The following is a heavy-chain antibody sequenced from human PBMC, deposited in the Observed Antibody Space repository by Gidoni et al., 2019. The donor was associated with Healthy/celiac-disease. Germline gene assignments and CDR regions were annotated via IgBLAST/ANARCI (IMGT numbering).Heavy chain of an antibody. Sequence: QLQLQESGPGLVKPSETLSLTCTVSGGSISSSSYYWGWIRQPPGKGLEWIGSIYYSGSTYYNPSLKSRVTISVDTSKNQFSLKLSSVTAADTAVYYCAREGREQWLVRLYYFDYWGQGTLVTVSS. J-gene: IGHJ4*02. CDR3: AREGREQWLVRLYYFDY. CDR1: GGSISSSSYY. D-gene: IGHD6-19*01. CDR2: IYYSGST. V-gene: IGHV4-39*07.